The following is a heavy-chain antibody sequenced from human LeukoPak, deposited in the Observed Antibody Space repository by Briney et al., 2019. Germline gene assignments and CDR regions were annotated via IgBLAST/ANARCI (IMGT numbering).Heavy chain of an antibody. V-gene: IGHV4-59*01. D-gene: IGHD5-24*01. CDR3: ARERDGYHGFVDY. CDR2: IYYSWST. CDR1: GGSLSSYY. Sequence: SETLSLTCTVSGGSLSSYYWSWIRQPPGKGLEWIGHIYYSWSTNYNPSLRSRVTISVDTSKNQSSLKLSSVTAADTAVYYCARERDGYHGFVDYWGQGTLVTVSS. J-gene: IGHJ4*02.